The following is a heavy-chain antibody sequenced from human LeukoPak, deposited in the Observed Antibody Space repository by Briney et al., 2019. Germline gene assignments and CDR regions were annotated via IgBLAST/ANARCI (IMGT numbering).Heavy chain of an antibody. CDR1: GFTFSSYA. Sequence: PGRSLRLSCAASGFTFSSYAMHWVRQAPGKGLEWVAVISYDGSNKYYADSVKGRFTISRDNSKNTLYLQMNSLRAEDTAVYYCAREQLWTLYYFDYWGQGTLVTVSS. CDR3: AREQLWTLYYFDY. CDR2: ISYDGSNK. D-gene: IGHD5-18*01. V-gene: IGHV3-30-3*01. J-gene: IGHJ4*02.